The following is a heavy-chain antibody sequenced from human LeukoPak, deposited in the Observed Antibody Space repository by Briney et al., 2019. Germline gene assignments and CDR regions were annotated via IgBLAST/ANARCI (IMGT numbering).Heavy chain of an antibody. J-gene: IGHJ4*02. Sequence: PSETLSLTCAVYGGSFSGYYWSWIRQPPGKGLEWIGYIYYSGSTFYNPSLKSRVTISVDTSKNQFSLKLTSLTAADTAVYYCARNGANLHSFDYRGQGTLVTVSS. D-gene: IGHD4/OR15-4a*01. CDR2: IYYSGST. CDR1: GGSFSGYY. CDR3: ARNGANLHSFDY. V-gene: IGHV4-34*09.